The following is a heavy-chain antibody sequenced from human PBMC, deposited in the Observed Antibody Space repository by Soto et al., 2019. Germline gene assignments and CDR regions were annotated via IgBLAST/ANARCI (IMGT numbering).Heavy chain of an antibody. CDR2: IIPIFGTA. CDR3: ASLIAAAGPPPSPRYSYGMDV. CDR1: GGTFSSYA. J-gene: IGHJ6*02. D-gene: IGHD6-13*01. V-gene: IGHV1-69*12. Sequence: QVQLVQSGAEVKKPGSSVKVSCKASGGTFSSYAISWVRQAPGQGLEWMGGIIPIFGTADYAQKFQGRVTITADESTRTAYMELSSLRSEDTGVYYCASLIAAAGPPPSPRYSYGMDVWGQGTTVTVSS.